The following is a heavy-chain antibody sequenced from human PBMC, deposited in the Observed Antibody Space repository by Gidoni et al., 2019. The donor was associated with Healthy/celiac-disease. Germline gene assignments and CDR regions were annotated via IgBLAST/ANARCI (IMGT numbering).Heavy chain of an antibody. CDR1: GYTFTIYG. Sequence: QVQLVQSGAEVKKPGASVKVSCKASGYTFTIYGISWVRQAPGQGLEWMGWISAYNGNTSTSTAYMELRSLRSDDTAVYYCARDGRTTVVKGRYFDYWGQGTLVTVSS. D-gene: IGHD4-17*01. CDR2: ISAYNG. J-gene: IGHJ4*02. V-gene: IGHV1-18*01. CDR3: ARDGRTTVVKGRYFDY.